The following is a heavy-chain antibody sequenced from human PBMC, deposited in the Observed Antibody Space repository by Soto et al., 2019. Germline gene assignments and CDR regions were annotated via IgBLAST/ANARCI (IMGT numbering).Heavy chain of an antibody. J-gene: IGHJ4*02. Sequence: GGSLRLSCTASGFTFSSYGMNWVRQAPGKGLEWVSSISSSSTIYYADSVRGRFTISRDNAKNSLYLQMNSLRDEDTAVYYCVREISVAGGHFDYWGQGTLVTVSS. CDR2: ISSSSTI. V-gene: IGHV3-48*02. CDR3: VREISVAGGHFDY. CDR1: GFTFSSYG. D-gene: IGHD6-19*01.